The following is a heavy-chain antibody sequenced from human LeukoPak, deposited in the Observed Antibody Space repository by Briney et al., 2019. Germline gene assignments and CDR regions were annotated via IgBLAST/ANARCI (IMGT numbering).Heavy chain of an antibody. V-gene: IGHV4-61*02. J-gene: IGHJ5*02. Sequence: SETLSLTCTVSGGSISSGSYYWNWIRQPAGKGLEWIARIYTSGSTNYNPSLKSRVTISVDTSKNQFSLKLSSVTAADTAVYYCARDDSYYDFWSGYSGNWFDPWGQGTLVTVSS. CDR2: IYTSGST. CDR3: ARDDSYYDFWSGYSGNWFDP. D-gene: IGHD3-3*01. CDR1: GGSISSGSYY.